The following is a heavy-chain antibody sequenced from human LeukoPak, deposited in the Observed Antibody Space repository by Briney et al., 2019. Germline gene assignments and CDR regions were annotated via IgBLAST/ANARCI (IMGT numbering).Heavy chain of an antibody. V-gene: IGHV3-64*01. CDR1: GFTFSSYA. CDR2: ISSNGGST. CDR3: ARVEMGGWYGGYFDY. Sequence: GGSLRLSCAASGFTFSSYAMHWVRQAPGKGLEYVSAISSNGGSTYYANSMKGRFTISRDNSKNTLYLQMGSLRAEDMAVYYCARVEMGGWYGGYFDYWGQGTLVTVSS. D-gene: IGHD6-19*01. J-gene: IGHJ4*02.